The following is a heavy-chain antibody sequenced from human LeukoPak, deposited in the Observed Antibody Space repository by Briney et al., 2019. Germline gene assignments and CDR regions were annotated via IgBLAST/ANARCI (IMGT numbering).Heavy chain of an antibody. CDR2: IYNSGST. D-gene: IGHD6-19*01. CDR3: ARCSVAGLDY. V-gene: IGHV4-61*02. Sequence: PSQTLSLTCTVSGDSISSDFYYWSWIRQPAGKGLEWIGRIYNSGSTDYNPSLKSRVTISVDTSKNQFSLKLSSVTAADTAVYYCARCSVAGLDYWGQGTLVTVSS. J-gene: IGHJ4*02. CDR1: GDSISSDFYY.